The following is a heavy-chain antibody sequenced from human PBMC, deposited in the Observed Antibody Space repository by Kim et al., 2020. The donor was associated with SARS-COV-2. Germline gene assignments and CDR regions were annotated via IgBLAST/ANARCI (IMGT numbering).Heavy chain of an antibody. CDR1: GGSISSYY. Sequence: SETLSLTCTVSGGSISSYYWSWIRQPPGKGLEWIGYIYYSGSTNYNPSLKSRVTISVDTSKNQFSLKLSSVTAADTAVYYCARVRGYSYGHGGYFDYWGQGALVTVSS. CDR3: ARVRGYSYGHGGYFDY. CDR2: IYYSGST. D-gene: IGHD5-18*01. J-gene: IGHJ4*02. V-gene: IGHV4-59*01.